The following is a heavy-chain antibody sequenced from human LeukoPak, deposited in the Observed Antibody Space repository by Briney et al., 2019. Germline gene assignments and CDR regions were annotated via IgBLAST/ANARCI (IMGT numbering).Heavy chain of an antibody. J-gene: IGHJ6*02. CDR2: ISGSGGST. CDR3: ARGPPRDFWSGYYYYGMDV. D-gene: IGHD3-3*01. V-gene: IGHV3-23*01. Sequence: GGSLRLSCAASGFTFSSYAMSWVRQAPGKGLEWVSAISGSGGSTYYADSVKGRFTISRENAKNSLYLQMNSLRAGDTAVYYCARGPPRDFWSGYYYYGMDVWGQGTTVTVSS. CDR1: GFTFSSYA.